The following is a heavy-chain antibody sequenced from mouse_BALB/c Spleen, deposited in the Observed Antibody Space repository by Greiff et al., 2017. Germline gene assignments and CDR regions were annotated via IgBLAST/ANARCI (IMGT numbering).Heavy chain of an antibody. CDR1: GFTFSSYG. V-gene: IGHV5-6-3*01. D-gene: IGHD1-2*01. J-gene: IGHJ2*01. CDR2: INSNGGST. Sequence: EVKLVESGGGLVQPGGSLKLSCAASGFTFSSYGMSWVRQTPDKRLELVATINSNGGSTYYPHSVKGRFTISRDNAKNTLYLQMSSLKSEDTAMYYCARDRAYTATDYFDHWGQGTTLTVSS. CDR3: ARDRAYTATDYFDH.